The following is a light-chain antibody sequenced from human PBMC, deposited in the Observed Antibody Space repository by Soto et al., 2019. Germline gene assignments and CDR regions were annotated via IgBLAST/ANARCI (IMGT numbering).Light chain of an antibody. Sequence: QSALTQAASVSGSPGQSITISCTGTSSDVGGYNYVSWYQHHPGKAPKLMIYDVSNRPSGVSNRFSGSKSGNTASLTISGLQAEDEADYYCSSYTSSSTRVFGGGTKLTVL. CDR1: SSDVGGYNY. J-gene: IGLJ2*01. CDR2: DVS. CDR3: SSYTSSSTRV. V-gene: IGLV2-14*03.